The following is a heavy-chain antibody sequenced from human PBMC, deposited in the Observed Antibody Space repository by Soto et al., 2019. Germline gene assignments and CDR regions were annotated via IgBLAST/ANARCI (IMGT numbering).Heavy chain of an antibody. Sequence: SVKVSCKASGGTFGIYAITWVRQAPGQGLEWMGGIIPIFGTANYAQKFQGRVTITADESTSTAYMELSSLRSEDTAVYYCARGLAAELKYGMDVWGQGTTVTVSS. CDR2: IIPIFGTA. D-gene: IGHD6-13*01. CDR1: GGTFGIYA. J-gene: IGHJ6*02. CDR3: ARGLAAELKYGMDV. V-gene: IGHV1-69*13.